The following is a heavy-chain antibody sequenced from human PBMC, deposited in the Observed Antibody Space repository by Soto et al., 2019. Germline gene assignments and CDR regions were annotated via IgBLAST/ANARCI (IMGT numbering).Heavy chain of an antibody. D-gene: IGHD4-4*01. CDR2: ISNSGTTV. V-gene: IGHV3-11*01. CDR3: ARDYSNKGFDQ. CDR1: AFSLSDYY. Sequence: KPGGSLRLSCAASAFSLSDYYMSWVRQAPGKGLECVAYISNSGTTVYYYADSVKGRFTFSRDNAKNSLYLQMNSLRAEDTAVYYCARDYSNKGFDQWGQGTLVTVSS. J-gene: IGHJ4*02.